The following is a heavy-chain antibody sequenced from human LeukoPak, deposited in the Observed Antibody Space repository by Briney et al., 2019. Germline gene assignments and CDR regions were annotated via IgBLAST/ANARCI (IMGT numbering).Heavy chain of an antibody. CDR3: ARGEGGYSGYDYLLIDY. Sequence: ASVKVSCKASGDTFSSYDISWVRQAPGQGLEWIGGITPIFGTPNYAQKFQGRVTMTRDTSTSTVYMELSSLRSEDTAVYYCARGEGGYSGYDYLLIDYWGQGTLVTVSS. CDR2: ITPIFGTP. V-gene: IGHV1-69*05. CDR1: GDTFSSYD. J-gene: IGHJ4*02. D-gene: IGHD5-12*01.